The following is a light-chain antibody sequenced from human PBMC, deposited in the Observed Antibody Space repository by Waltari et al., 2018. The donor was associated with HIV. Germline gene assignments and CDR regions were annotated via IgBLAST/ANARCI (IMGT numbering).Light chain of an antibody. V-gene: IGLV2-14*01. J-gene: IGLJ2*01. CDR1: SSDVGGFKL. CDR3: ASFAGDTTVPV. CDR2: EVF. Sequence: QSALTQPASVSGSPGQSITISCTGTSSDVGGFKLVSWYQQFPGKAPKLIIYEVFNRPSGVADRFSGSKSGNAASLTISDLQAEDEATYHCASFAGDTTVPVFGGGTRLTVL.